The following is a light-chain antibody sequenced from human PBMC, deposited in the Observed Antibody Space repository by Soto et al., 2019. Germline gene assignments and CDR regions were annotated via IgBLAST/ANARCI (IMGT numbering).Light chain of an antibody. CDR3: SSYVGTYGLL. J-gene: IGLJ2*01. V-gene: IGLV2-11*01. CDR1: SSDVGNYNY. Sequence: QSALTQPRSVSGSPGQSVTISCTGTSSDVGNYNYVSWYRHHPGKAPKVLIYDVSKRPSGVPDRFSGSKSGNTASLTVSGLQAEDEVNYNCSSYVGTYGLLFGGGTKLTVL. CDR2: DVS.